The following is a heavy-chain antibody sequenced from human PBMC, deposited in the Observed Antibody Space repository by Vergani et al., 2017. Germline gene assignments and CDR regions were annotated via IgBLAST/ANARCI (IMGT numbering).Heavy chain of an antibody. CDR3: TTRYCSSTSCYGYYYHMDV. CDR1: GFTFRNAW. D-gene: IGHD2-2*01. J-gene: IGHJ6*03. CDR2: IKSKTDGGTT. V-gene: IGHV3-15*01. Sequence: EVQLVESGGGLVKPGGSLRLSCAASGFTFRNAWMSWVRQAPGKGLEWVGRIKSKTDGGTTDNAAPVKGRFTISRDDSKNTLYLQMNSLKTEDTAVYYCTTRYCSSTSCYGYYYHMDVWGKGTTVTVSS.